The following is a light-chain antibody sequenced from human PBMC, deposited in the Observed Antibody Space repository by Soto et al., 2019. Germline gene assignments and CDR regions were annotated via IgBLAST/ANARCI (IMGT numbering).Light chain of an antibody. CDR1: QTVSSS. V-gene: IGKV3-11*01. CDR2: EAS. Sequence: EIVLPQSPAPLSLSPGERSTLSCRASQTVSSSLAWYQQKPGQAPRLLIYEASNRATGIPARFSGSGSGADFTLTISSLEPEDFALYYCQQHINWPLTFGGGTKVDIK. CDR3: QQHINWPLT. J-gene: IGKJ4*01.